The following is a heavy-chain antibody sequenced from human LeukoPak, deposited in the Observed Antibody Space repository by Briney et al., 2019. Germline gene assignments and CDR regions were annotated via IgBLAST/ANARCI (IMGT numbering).Heavy chain of an antibody. CDR2: ISGSGGTT. V-gene: IGHV3-23*01. D-gene: IGHD2-2*01. J-gene: IGHJ6*04. Sequence: GGSLRLSCVASGFTFSSCAMSWVRQAPGKGLEWDSAISGSGGTTYYADSVKGRFTISRDNSKNTLYLQMNSLRAEDTAVYYCARESRHCTITSCYLGYYYGMDVWGKGTTVTVSS. CDR3: ARESRHCTITSCYLGYYYGMDV. CDR1: GFTFSSCA.